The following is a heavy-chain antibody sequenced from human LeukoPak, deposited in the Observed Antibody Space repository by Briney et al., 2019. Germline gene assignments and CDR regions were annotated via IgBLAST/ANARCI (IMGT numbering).Heavy chain of an antibody. J-gene: IGHJ5*02. D-gene: IGHD3-10*01. CDR2: INPNSGGT. V-gene: IGHV1-2*02. CDR3: ARERGDGLLLWFGVSSEADKNWFDP. Sequence: GASVKVSCKASRYTFTGYYMHWVRQAPGQGLEWMGWINPNSGGTNYAQKFQGRVTMTRDTSISTAYMELSRLRSDDTAVYYCARERGDGLLLWFGVSSEADKNWFDPWGQGTLVTVSS. CDR1: RYTFTGYY.